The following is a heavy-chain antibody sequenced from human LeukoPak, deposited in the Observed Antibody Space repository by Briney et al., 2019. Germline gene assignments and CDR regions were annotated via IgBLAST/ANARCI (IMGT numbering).Heavy chain of an antibody. CDR1: GFTFSNYG. CDR3: ARAPSPIDAFDI. CDR2: ISSSSSYI. Sequence: GGSLRLSCAASGFTFSNYGMHWVRQAPGKGLEWVSSISSSSSYIYYADSVKGRFTISRDNAKNSLYLQMNSLRAEDTAVYYCARAPSPIDAFDIWGQGTMVTVSS. V-gene: IGHV3-21*01. J-gene: IGHJ3*02.